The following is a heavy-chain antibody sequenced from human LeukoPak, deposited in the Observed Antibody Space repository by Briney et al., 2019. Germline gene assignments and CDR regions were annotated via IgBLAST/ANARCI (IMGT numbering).Heavy chain of an antibody. V-gene: IGHV3-30*02. Sequence: TGGSLRLSCAASGFTFSSYGMHWVRQAPGKGLEWVAFIRYDGSNKYYADSVKGRFTISRDNSKNTLYLQMNSLRAEDTAVYYCAKGSSGWSYYFDYWGQETLVTVSS. CDR1: GFTFSSYG. CDR3: AKGSSGWSYYFDY. CDR2: IRYDGSNK. D-gene: IGHD6-19*01. J-gene: IGHJ4*02.